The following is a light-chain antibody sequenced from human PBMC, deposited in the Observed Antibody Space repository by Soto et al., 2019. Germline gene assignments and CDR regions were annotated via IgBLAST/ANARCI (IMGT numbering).Light chain of an antibody. CDR3: RSYTSSHTRV. CDR1: SSDVGGYDF. J-gene: IGLJ1*01. CDR2: DVN. Sequence: QSVLAQPASVSGSPGQSITISCTGTSSDVGGYDFVSWYQHHPGKAPKLMIYDVNNRPSGLSNRFSGSKSGNTASLTISGLQTEDEADYYCRSYTSSHTRVFGTGTKVTVL. V-gene: IGLV2-14*01.